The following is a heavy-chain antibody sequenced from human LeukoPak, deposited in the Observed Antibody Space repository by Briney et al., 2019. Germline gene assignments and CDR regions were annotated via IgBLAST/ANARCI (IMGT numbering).Heavy chain of an antibody. J-gene: IGHJ4*02. D-gene: IGHD5-24*01. CDR2: VFSSGST. CDR3: TRRRRDGYNFDL. CDR1: GGSISSYY. Sequence: SETLSLTCTVSGGSISSYYWSWIRQPPGKGLEWIGYVFSSGSTTYNPSLKSRVTIPVDTSKNQFSLELSSVTAADTAMYYCTRRRRDGYNFDLWGQGTLVTVSS. V-gene: IGHV4-59*01.